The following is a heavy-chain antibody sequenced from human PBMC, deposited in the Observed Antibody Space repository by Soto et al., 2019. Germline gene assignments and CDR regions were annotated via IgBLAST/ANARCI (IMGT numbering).Heavy chain of an antibody. J-gene: IGHJ4*02. D-gene: IGHD2-2*01. CDR3: ASGGTKPYQLPTDY. CDR1: GYTFTSYA. V-gene: IGHV1-3*01. CDR2: INAGNGNT. Sequence: SVKVSCKASGYTFTSYAMHWVRQAPGQRLEWMGWINAGNGNTKYSQKFQGRVTITRDTSASTAYMELSSLRSEDTAVYYCASGGTKPYQLPTDYWGQGALVTVS.